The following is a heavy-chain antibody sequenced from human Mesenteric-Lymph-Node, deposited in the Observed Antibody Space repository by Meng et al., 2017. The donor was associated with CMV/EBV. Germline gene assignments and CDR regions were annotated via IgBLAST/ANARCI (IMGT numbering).Heavy chain of an antibody. V-gene: IGHV4-34*01. J-gene: IGHJ4*02. CDR2: INHSGST. Sequence: PLKQWGAGLVKPSEALALTCAVYGGSFSGYYWSWIRQPPGKGLEWIGEINHSGSTNYNPSLKSRVTISVDTSKNQFSLKLSSVTAADTAVYYCARHQRWLRSEGGFNYWGQGTLVTVSS. CDR3: ARHQRWLRSEGGFNY. CDR1: GGSFSGYY. D-gene: IGHD4-23*01.